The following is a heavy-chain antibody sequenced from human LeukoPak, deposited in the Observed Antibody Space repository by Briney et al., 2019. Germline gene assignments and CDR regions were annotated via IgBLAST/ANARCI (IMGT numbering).Heavy chain of an antibody. CDR3: ARMDTWKGCGDRGDASDI. V-gene: IGHV3-21*04. J-gene: IGHJ3*02. D-gene: IGHD1-1*01. Sequence: GGSLRLSCSASGFTFSSYSMNWVRQAPGMGLEWVSCISTSGSHKYYADSVQGRFTISRDNAKNSLYLQMNSLTAEDTAIYYCARMDTWKGCGDRGDASDIWGQGTMVTVSS. CDR1: GFTFSSYS. CDR2: ISTSGSHK.